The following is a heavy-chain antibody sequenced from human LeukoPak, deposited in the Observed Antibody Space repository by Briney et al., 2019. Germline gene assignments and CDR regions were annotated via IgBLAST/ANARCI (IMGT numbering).Heavy chain of an antibody. J-gene: IGHJ4*02. V-gene: IGHV3-23*01. D-gene: IGHD4-17*01. CDR2: ISGSGGST. Sequence: GGSLRLSCAASGLAFSRHAMSWVRQAPGKGLEWVSSISGSGGSTYYADSVKGRFTISRDNAKNTLYLQMNSLRAEDTAVYYCAKDYGDLKEDFWGQGTLVTVSS. CDR1: GLAFSRHA. CDR3: AKDYGDLKEDF.